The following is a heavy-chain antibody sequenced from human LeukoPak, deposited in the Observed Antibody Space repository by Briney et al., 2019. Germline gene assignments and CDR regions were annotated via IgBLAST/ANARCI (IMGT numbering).Heavy chain of an antibody. CDR3: AREENSGMDRYFDY. Sequence: GASVKVSCKTSGYSFTGYYMHWVRQVPGQGLEWMGWIDPKSGATNYAQKFQGRVAITRDTSSSTAYMEVSRLRSDDTALYYCAREENSGMDRYFDYWGQGTLVTVSS. CDR2: IDPKSGAT. J-gene: IGHJ4*02. D-gene: IGHD6-19*01. CDR1: GYSFTGYY. V-gene: IGHV1-2*02.